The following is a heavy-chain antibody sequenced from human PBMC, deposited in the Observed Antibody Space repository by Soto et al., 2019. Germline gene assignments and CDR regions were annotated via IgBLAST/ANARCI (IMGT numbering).Heavy chain of an antibody. CDR1: GFIFSTYG. D-gene: IGHD4-17*01. Sequence: QVQLVESGGGVVQPGRSLRLSCADSGFIFSTYGMHWVRQAPGKGLEWLSVISYDGNNKYYADSVKGRFTISRDNSKNTLWLQMDSLRTEDTAVYYCAKDLLLTTITTVGDWGQGTLVTVSS. CDR2: ISYDGNNK. CDR3: AKDLLLTTITTVGD. V-gene: IGHV3-30*18. J-gene: IGHJ4*02.